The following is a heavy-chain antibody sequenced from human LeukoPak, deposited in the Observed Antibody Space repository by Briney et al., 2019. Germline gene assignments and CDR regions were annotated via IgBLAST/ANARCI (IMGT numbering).Heavy chain of an antibody. CDR3: ARMILGSTTYFDY. CDR2: ISSSGSTI. CDR1: GFTFSSYG. Sequence: GGSLRLSCAASGFTFSSYGMSWVRQAPGKGLEWVSYISSSGSTIYYADSVKGRFTISRDNAKNSLYLQMNSLRAEDTAVYYCARMILGSTTYFDYWGQGTLVTVSS. D-gene: IGHD5/OR15-5a*01. V-gene: IGHV3-48*04. J-gene: IGHJ4*02.